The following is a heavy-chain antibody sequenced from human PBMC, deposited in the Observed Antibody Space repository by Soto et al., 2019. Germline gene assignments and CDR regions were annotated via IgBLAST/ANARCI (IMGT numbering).Heavy chain of an antibody. Sequence: QVQLVQSGAEVKKPGSSVKVSCKASGGTFSNYTISWVRQAPGQGLEWMGGTIPNLNIANYAQKFQARVTITADKSTSTTYMELSSLRSEETAVYYCARVSEMGTATNGYYYYMDVWGKGTTVTVPS. CDR2: TIPNLNIA. J-gene: IGHJ6*03. V-gene: IGHV1-69*02. CDR3: ARVSEMGTATNGYYYYMDV. D-gene: IGHD4-17*01. CDR1: GGTFSNYT.